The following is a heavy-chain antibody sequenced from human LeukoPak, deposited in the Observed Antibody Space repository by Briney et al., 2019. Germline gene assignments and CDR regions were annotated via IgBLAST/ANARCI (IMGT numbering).Heavy chain of an antibody. CDR2: IYHSGST. CDR3: ARGQRWLQYDDAFDI. V-gene: IGHV4-38-2*01. Sequence: KPSETLSLTCAVSAYSISSDYYWGWIPQPPGKGLEWIGSIYHSGSTYYNPSRESRVTISLDTSKNQFSLKLSSVTAADTAVYYRARGQRWLQYDDAFDIWGQGTMVIVSS. J-gene: IGHJ3*02. D-gene: IGHD5-24*01. CDR1: AYSISSDYY.